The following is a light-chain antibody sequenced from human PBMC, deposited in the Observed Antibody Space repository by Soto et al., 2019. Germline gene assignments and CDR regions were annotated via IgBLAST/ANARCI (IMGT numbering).Light chain of an antibody. CDR3: TSYAGSNIPVV. J-gene: IGLJ2*01. Sequence: QSALTQPPSASGSPGQSVTISCTGTSSDVGGYNFVSWYQQHPGKAPKLLIYEVSKRPSGVPDRFSGSKSGNTASLPVSGLQSDDDADYYCTSYAGSNIPVVFGGGTKLTVL. CDR2: EVS. V-gene: IGLV2-8*01. CDR1: SSDVGGYNF.